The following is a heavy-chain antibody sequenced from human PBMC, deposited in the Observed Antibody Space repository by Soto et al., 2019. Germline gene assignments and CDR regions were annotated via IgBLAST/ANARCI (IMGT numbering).Heavy chain of an antibody. J-gene: IGHJ6*02. CDR2: IYWDDDK. Sequence: SGPTLVNPTQTLTLTCSFSGFSLSTTGVGVGWIRQPPGKALEWLALIYWDDDKRYNPSLNSRLAITKDTSKNQVVLAMTNMDPVDTATYYCVQSRCGGVCLQSYSSHSYYGLDVWGQGTTVTVSS. D-gene: IGHD2-21*02. CDR3: VQSRCGGVCLQSYSSHSYYGLDV. CDR1: GFSLSTTGVG. V-gene: IGHV2-5*02.